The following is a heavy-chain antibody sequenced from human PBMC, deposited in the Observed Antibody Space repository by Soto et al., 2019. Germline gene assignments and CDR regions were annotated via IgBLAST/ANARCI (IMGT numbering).Heavy chain of an antibody. CDR1: GYTFSSYG. CDR3: ARGGYYDSRGSRNYHYYGMDV. CDR2: ISPYNDYT. D-gene: IGHD3-22*01. Sequence: QAQLVQSGAEVKNPGASVRVSCKASGYTFSSYGISWVRQAPGQGLEWLGWISPYNDYTNYAQKLQGRVTMTTDTSTRTAYMTLRSLRSDDTARYVCARGGYYDSRGSRNYHYYGMDVWGQGTTVTVSS. V-gene: IGHV1-18*01. J-gene: IGHJ6*02.